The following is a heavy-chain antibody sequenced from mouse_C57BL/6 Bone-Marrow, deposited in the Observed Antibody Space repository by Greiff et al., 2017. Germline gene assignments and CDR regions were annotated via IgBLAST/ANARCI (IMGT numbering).Heavy chain of an antibody. V-gene: IGHV1-50*01. D-gene: IGHD3-2*02. Sequence: QVQLQQPGAELVKPGASVKLSCKASGYTFTSYWMQWVKQRPGQGLEWIGEIDPSDSYPNYNQKFKGKATLTVDTSSSTAYMQLSSLTSEDSAVYYCAREGSSGYYWGQGTTLTVSS. CDR3: AREGSSGYY. J-gene: IGHJ2*01. CDR2: IDPSDSYP. CDR1: GYTFTSYW.